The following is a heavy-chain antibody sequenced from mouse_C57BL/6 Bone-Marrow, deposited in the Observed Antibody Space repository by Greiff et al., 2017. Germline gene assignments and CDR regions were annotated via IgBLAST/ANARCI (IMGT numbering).Heavy chain of an antibody. CDR1: GYTFTSYW. CDR2: INPSSGYT. Sequence: QVQLQQSGAELAKPGASVKLSCKASGYTFTSYWLHWVKQKPGQGLEWIGYINPSSGYTKYNQKFKDTATLIADKSSSTAYMQLSSLTYEDSAVYYCARPVVYGYDGYWGQGTTLTVSS. V-gene: IGHV1-7*01. D-gene: IGHD2-2*01. CDR3: ARPVVYGYDGY. J-gene: IGHJ2*01.